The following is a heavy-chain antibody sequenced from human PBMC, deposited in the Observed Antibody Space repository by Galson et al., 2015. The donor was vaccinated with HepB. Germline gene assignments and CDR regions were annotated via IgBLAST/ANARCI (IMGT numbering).Heavy chain of an antibody. Sequence: PALVKPTQTLTLTCTFSGFSLNTRGMCVTWIRQPSGKALEWLARIDWDDDRFYSTSLKTRLTISKDTSKTQVVLTMTNVDPVDTATYYCARMLCGSGSTQNFDYWGQGTLVAVSS. J-gene: IGHJ4*02. CDR3: ARMLCGSGSTQNFDY. CDR2: IDWDDDR. CDR1: GFSLNTRGMC. V-gene: IGHV2-70*17. D-gene: IGHD3-22*01.